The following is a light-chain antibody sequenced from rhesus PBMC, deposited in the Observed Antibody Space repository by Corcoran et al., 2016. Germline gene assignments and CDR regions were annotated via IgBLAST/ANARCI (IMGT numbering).Light chain of an antibody. CDR3: QQYSYWPLT. CDR1: QSVSSS. CDR2: GAS. J-gene: IGKJ4*01. Sequence: EIVLTQSPGTLSLSPGERATLSCRASQSVSSSLAWYQQKPGQVPSLLIFGASNRAAGLADRLSGSGSGTDFTLTISSLEPEDFAVYYCQQYSYWPLTFGGGTKVEIK. V-gene: IGKV3-42*03.